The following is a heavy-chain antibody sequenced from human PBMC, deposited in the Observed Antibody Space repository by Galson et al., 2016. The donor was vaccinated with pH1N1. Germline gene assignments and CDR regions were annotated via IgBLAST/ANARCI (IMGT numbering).Heavy chain of an antibody. D-gene: IGHD1-26*01. J-gene: IGHJ4*02. V-gene: IGHV3-7*01. CDR2: MNQDGNKK. CDR1: GFTLSSYW. CDR3: VRAVGRAEAH. Sequence: SLRLSCAASGFTLSSYWMSWVRQAPGKGLEWVANMNQDGNKKYYVDSVKGRFIISRDYSKNSRYLQMNSLRAEDTAMYYCVRAVGRAEAHWGQGTLVTVSS.